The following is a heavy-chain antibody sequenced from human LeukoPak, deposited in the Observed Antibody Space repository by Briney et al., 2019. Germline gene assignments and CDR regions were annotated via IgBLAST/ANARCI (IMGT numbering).Heavy chain of an antibody. V-gene: IGHV3-21*04. CDR2: ISSSSSYI. J-gene: IGHJ2*01. CDR3: ARDRGNYGYWYFDL. Sequence: GGSLRLSCAASGFTFSSYSMNWVRQAPGKGLEWVSSISSSSSYIYYADSVKGRFTISRDNAKNSLYLQMNSLRSDDTAVYYCARDRGNYGYWYFDLWGRGTLVTVSS. CDR1: GFTFSSYS. D-gene: IGHD1-7*01.